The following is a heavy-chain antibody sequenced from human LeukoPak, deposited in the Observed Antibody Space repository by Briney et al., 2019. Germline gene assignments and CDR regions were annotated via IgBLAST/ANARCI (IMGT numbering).Heavy chain of an antibody. CDR3: AKAMVRGVIIEEFDY. V-gene: IGHV3-23*01. D-gene: IGHD3-10*01. Sequence: GGSLRLSCAASGFTFSSYAMSWVRQAPGKGLEWVSAISGSGGSTYYADSVEGRFTISRDNSKNTLYLQMNSLRAEDTAVYYCAKAMVRGVIIEEFDYWGQGTLVTVSS. CDR1: GFTFSSYA. CDR2: ISGSGGST. J-gene: IGHJ4*02.